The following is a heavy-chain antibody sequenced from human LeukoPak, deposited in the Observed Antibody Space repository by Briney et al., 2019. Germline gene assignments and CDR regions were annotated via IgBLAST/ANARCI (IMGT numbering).Heavy chain of an antibody. CDR1: GGTFSSYA. V-gene: IGHV1-69*01. CDR3: ASPKGNTLGTNYDILTGPDYYYYGMDV. Sequence: SVKVSCKASGGTFSSYAISWVRQAPGQGLEWMGGIIPIFGTANYAQKFRGRVTITADESTSTAYMELSSLRSEDTAVYYCASPKGNTLGTNYDILTGPDYYYYGMDVWGKGTTVTVSS. CDR2: IIPIFGTA. D-gene: IGHD3-9*01. J-gene: IGHJ6*04.